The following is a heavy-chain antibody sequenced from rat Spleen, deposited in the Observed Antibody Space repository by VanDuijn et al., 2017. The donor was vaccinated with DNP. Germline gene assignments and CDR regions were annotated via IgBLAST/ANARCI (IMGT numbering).Heavy chain of an antibody. CDR2: ISYSGST. J-gene: IGHJ2*01. CDR1: GYSITSNY. V-gene: IGHV3-1*01. Sequence: EVQLQESGPGLVKPSHSLSLTCSVTGYSITSNYWGWIRKFPGNKLEYIGHISYSGSTNYNPSLKSRFSITRDTSKNQFFLQYNSVTTEDTATYYCARWSRYFDYWGQGLMVTVSS. CDR3: ARWSRYFDY.